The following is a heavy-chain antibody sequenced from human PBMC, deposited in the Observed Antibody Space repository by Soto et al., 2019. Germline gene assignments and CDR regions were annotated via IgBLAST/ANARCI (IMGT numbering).Heavy chain of an antibody. CDR1: GFTFSSYG. V-gene: IGHV3-53*01. J-gene: IGHJ4*02. CDR2: IYSGGST. D-gene: IGHD3-22*01. CDR3: ARNYYDSSGGFDY. Sequence: GGSLRLSCAASGFTFSSYGMHWVRQAPGKGLEWVSVIYSGGSTYYADSVKGRFTISRDNSKNTLYLQMNSLRAEDTAVYYCARNYYDSSGGFDYWGQGTLVTVSS.